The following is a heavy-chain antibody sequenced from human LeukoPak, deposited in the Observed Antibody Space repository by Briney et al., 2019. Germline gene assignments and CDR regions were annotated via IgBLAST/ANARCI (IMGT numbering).Heavy chain of an antibody. Sequence: SETLSLTCTVSGASVSSGSYSWSWIRQPPGKGLECIGYIYYSGGSNYNPFLKSRVTISVDTSNNQFSLKLTSVTAADTAVYYCARGSRTVTPRDAFDIWGQGTMVTVSS. J-gene: IGHJ3*02. D-gene: IGHD4-17*01. V-gene: IGHV4-61*01. CDR3: ARGSRTVTPRDAFDI. CDR2: IYYSGGS. CDR1: GASVSSGSYS.